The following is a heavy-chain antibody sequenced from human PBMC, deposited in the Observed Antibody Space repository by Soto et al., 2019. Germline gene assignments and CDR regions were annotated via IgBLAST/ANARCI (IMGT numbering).Heavy chain of an antibody. CDR2: MDQDGSER. CDR1: GFTFSTYW. V-gene: IGHV3-7*01. CDR3: VCGGDFFIY. D-gene: IGHD3-16*01. J-gene: IGHJ4*02. Sequence: EVQLVESGGGLVQPGGSLRLSCAASGFTFSTYWMTWVRQPPGKGLEWVANMDQDGSERYYVDSVRGRFTVSRDNAKNSVYLQMKSLRAEDTAVYYCVCGGDFFIYWGQGTLVTVSP.